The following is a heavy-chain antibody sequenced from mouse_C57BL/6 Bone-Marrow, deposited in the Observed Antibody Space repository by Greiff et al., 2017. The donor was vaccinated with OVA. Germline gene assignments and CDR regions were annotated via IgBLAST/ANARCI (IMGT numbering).Heavy chain of an antibody. CDR2: IDPEDGET. CDR1: GFNIKDYY. CDR3: ARDRYYYGSSLPWFAY. Sequence: EVQLQESGAELVKPGASVKLSCTASGFNIKDYYMHWVKQRTEQGLEWIGRIDPEDGETTYAPKFQGKATITADTSSNTAYMQLSSLTSEDTAVYYCARDRYYYGSSLPWFAYWGQGTLVTVSA. J-gene: IGHJ3*01. D-gene: IGHD1-1*01. V-gene: IGHV14-2*01.